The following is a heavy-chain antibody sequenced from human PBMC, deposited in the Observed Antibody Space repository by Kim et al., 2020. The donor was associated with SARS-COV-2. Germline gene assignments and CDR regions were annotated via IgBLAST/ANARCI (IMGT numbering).Heavy chain of an antibody. J-gene: IGHJ4*02. CDR3: AKDHTSGSWYGLDY. V-gene: IGHV4-31*03. CDR2: ISYTGTA. Sequence: SETLSLTCTVSGGSISSTNSWWSWIRQHPGKGLEWIGYISYTGTAYYNPSLKSRLIMSVDTSNNQFFLKLNSVTAADTAMYYCAKDHTSGSWYGLDYWGRGSLVTVAS. CDR1: GGSISSTNSW. D-gene: IGHD6-13*01.